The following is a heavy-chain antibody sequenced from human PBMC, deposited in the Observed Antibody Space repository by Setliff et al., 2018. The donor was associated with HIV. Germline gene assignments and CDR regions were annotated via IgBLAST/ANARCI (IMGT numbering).Heavy chain of an antibody. CDR2: IYYSGST. J-gene: IGHJ6*03. CDR1: GGSISSYY. V-gene: IGHV4-59*08. Sequence: KPSETLSLTCTVSGGSISSYYWSWIRQPPGKGLEWIGYIYYSGSTNYNPSLKSRVTMSVGTSKNQFSLKLSSVTAADTAVYYCARCYYNFWSGYPLDYMDVWGKGTTVTVSS. D-gene: IGHD3-3*01. CDR3: ARCYYNFWSGYPLDYMDV.